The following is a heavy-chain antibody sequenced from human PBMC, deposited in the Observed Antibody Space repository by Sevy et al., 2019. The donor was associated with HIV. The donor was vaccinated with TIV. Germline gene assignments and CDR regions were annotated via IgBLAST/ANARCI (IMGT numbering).Heavy chain of an antibody. Sequence: SETLSLTCTVSGGSISSSSYYWAWIRQSPGKGLEWIGSIYYTGTTHSNPSLKSRVTISKDISKNQFFRRLRSVTAAATALYFCARPNSMASYTLDVWGQGTTVTVSS. CDR3: ARPNSMASYTLDV. CDR2: IYYTGTT. CDR1: GGSISSSSYY. D-gene: IGHD3-10*01. V-gene: IGHV4-39*01. J-gene: IGHJ6*02.